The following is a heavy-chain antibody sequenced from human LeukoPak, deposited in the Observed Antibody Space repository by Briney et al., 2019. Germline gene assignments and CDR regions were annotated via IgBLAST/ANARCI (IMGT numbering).Heavy chain of an antibody. Sequence: PSETLSLTCTVSGGSISSGGYYWRWIRQHPGKGLEWIGYIYYSGSTYYNPSLKSRVTISVDTSKNQFSLKLSSVTAADTAVYYCARAGGLFSPFGYWGLGTLVTVSS. CDR1: GGSISSGGYY. CDR2: IYYSGST. J-gene: IGHJ4*02. CDR3: ARAGGLFSPFGY. V-gene: IGHV4-31*03. D-gene: IGHD3-3*01.